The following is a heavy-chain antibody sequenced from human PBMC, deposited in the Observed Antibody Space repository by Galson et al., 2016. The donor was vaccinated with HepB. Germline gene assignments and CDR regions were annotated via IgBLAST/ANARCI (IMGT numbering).Heavy chain of an antibody. J-gene: IGHJ4*02. V-gene: IGHV1-46*02. CDR3: AGELDHSFYFDY. CDR2: IKPSGGNT. CDR1: GYTFNTYN. D-gene: IGHD1-14*01. Sequence: SVKVSCKASGYTFNTYNMHWVRQAPGQGLEWMGIIKPSGGNTIYAQKFQDRITMTRDTSTSTVYMELISLRSEDTAVYYCAGELDHSFYFDYWGQGTPLTVSS.